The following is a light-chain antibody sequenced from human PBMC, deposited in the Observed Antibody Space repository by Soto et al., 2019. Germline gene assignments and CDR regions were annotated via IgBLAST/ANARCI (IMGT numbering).Light chain of an antibody. V-gene: IGKV1-33*01. CDR2: DAS. J-gene: IGKJ1*01. Sequence: DIQMTQSPSSLSASVGDRVTITCQASQDISNYLNWYQQKPGKAPKLLIYDASNLETGDPSRFSGSGSGTDFTFTISSQQPEDIATYYCQQYDNLLWTFGQGTKVEIK. CDR3: QQYDNLLWT. CDR1: QDISNY.